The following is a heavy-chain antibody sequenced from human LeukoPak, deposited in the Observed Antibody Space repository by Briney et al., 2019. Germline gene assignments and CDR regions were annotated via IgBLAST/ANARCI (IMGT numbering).Heavy chain of an antibody. V-gene: IGHV4-59*01. D-gene: IGHD3-22*01. CDR1: GGSISSYY. J-gene: IGHJ5*02. Sequence: SETLSLTCTVSGGSISSYYWSWIRQSPGKGLEWIGYIYYSGSTNYNPSLKSRVTISVDTSKNQFSLKLSSVTAADTAVYYCARAVAPLIYGSSGSNWFDPWGQGTLVTVSS. CDR3: ARAVAPLIYGSSGSNWFDP. CDR2: IYYSGST.